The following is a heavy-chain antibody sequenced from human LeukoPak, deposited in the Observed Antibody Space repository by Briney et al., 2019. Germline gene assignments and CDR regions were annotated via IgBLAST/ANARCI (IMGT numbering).Heavy chain of an antibody. CDR1: GFTFSDYG. J-gene: IGHJ4*02. CDR2: LWYDGDYK. Sequence: GGSLRLSCAASGFTFSDYGMHWVRQAPGKGLEWVAILWYDGDYKYYADSVKGRFTISRDNSKNTLYLQMNSLRAEDTAVYYCAKDRWRFDYWGQGTLVTVSS. V-gene: IGHV3-33*06. CDR3: AKDRWRFDY. D-gene: IGHD5-24*01.